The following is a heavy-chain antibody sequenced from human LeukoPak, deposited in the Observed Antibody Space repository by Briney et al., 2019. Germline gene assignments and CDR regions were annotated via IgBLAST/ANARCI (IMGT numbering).Heavy chain of an antibody. CDR1: GGSISSYY. J-gene: IGHJ5*02. CDR3: ARDKAAAGTGWFDP. Sequence: SETLSLTCTVSGGSISSYYWSWIRQPPGKGLEWIGEIYHSGSTNYNPSLKSRVTISVDKSKNQFSLKLSSVTAADTAVYYCARDKAAAGTGWFDPWGQGTLVTVSS. D-gene: IGHD6-13*01. V-gene: IGHV4-59*12. CDR2: IYHSGST.